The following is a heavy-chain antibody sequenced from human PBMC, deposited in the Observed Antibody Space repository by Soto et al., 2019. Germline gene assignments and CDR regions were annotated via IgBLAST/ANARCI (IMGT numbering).Heavy chain of an antibody. CDR2: ISYDGSNK. Sequence: QVQLVESGGGVVQPGRSLRLSCAASGFTFSSYGMHWVRQAPGKGLEWVAVISYDGSNKYYADSVKGRFTISRDNSKNTLYLQMNSLRAEDTAVYYCASNSGSYPFGDWGQGTLVTVSS. J-gene: IGHJ4*02. CDR3: ASNSGSYPFGD. D-gene: IGHD1-26*01. V-gene: IGHV3-30*03. CDR1: GFTFSSYG.